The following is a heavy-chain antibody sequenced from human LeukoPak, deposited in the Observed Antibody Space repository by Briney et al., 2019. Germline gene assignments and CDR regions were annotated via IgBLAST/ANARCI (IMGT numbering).Heavy chain of an antibody. V-gene: IGHV3-7*01. CDR1: GFTFRSYW. J-gene: IGHJ4*02. CDR2: IKEDGIET. CDR3: ARDGYDFYDY. D-gene: IGHD3-22*01. Sequence: GGSLRLSCAASGFTFRSYWMSWVRQAPGKGLEWVANIKEDGIETHYVDSVKGRFTISRDNAKNSLFLQMNTLRAEDTAVYYCARDGYDFYDYWGQGTLVTASS.